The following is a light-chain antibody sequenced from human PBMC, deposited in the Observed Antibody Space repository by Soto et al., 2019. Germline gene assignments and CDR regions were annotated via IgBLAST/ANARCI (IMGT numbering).Light chain of an antibody. J-gene: IGKJ1*01. CDR2: GAS. CDR3: QQYSSLWT. V-gene: IGKV3-20*01. Sequence: EIVITQSPATLSVSPGEISALSCRTSQSVSNNYLAWYQQKPGEAPRLLIYGASSRATGIPDRFSGSGSGTDFPISISRLEPEDFAVYYCQQYSSLWTFGQGTKVDIK. CDR1: QSVSNNY.